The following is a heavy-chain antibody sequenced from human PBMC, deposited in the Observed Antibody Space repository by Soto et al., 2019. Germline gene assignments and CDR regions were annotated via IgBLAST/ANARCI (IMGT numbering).Heavy chain of an antibody. D-gene: IGHD2-15*01. Sequence: EVQLVESGGGLIQPGGSLRLSCAASGFTVSSNYMSWVRQAPGKGLEWVSAISGSGGSTYYADSVKGRFTISRDNSKNTLYVQMNSLRAEDTAVYYCAKGVVVAATREDYFDYWGQGTLVTVSS. CDR1: GFTVSSNY. CDR3: AKGVVVAATREDYFDY. V-gene: IGHV3-23*04. CDR2: ISGSGGST. J-gene: IGHJ4*02.